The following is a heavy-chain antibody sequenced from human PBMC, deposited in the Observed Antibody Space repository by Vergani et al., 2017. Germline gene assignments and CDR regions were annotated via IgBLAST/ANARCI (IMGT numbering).Heavy chain of an antibody. V-gene: IGHV4-59*08. Sequence: VQLVESGGGLIQPGGSLRLSCAASGFTVSSNYMSWVRQAPGKGLEWIGYIYYSGSTYYNPSLKSRVTISVDTSKNQFSLKLSSVTAADTAVYYCARGPYVLLGQIDYWGQGTLVTVSS. D-gene: IGHD3-10*01. J-gene: IGHJ4*02. CDR1: GFTVSSNY. CDR3: ARGPYVLLGQIDY. CDR2: IYYSGST.